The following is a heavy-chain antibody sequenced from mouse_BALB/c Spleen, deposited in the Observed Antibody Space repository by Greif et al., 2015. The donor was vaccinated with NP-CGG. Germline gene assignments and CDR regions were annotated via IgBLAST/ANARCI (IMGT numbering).Heavy chain of an antibody. V-gene: IGHV5-17*02. CDR3: ARLFDY. J-gene: IGHJ2*01. CDR2: ISSGSSTV. Sequence: EVQGVESGGGLVQPGGSRKLSCAASGFTFSSFGMHWVRQAPEKGLVWVAYISSGSSTVYYADTVKGRFTISRDNPKNTLFLQMTSLGSEDTAMYYCARLFDYWGQGTTLTVSS. CDR1: GFTFSSFG.